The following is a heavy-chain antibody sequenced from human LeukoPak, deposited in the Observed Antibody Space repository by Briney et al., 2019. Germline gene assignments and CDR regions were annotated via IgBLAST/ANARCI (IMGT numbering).Heavy chain of an antibody. CDR1: GGTFSSYA. CDR3: AAASEIVVVTADAFDI. J-gene: IGHJ3*02. V-gene: IGHV1-69*04. CDR2: IIPIFGIA. Sequence: ASVKVSCKASGGTFSSYAISWVRQAPGQGLEWMGRIIPIFGIANYAQKFQGRVTITADKSTSTAYMELSSLRSEDTAVYYCAAASEIVVVTADAFDIWGQGTMVTVSS. D-gene: IGHD2-21*02.